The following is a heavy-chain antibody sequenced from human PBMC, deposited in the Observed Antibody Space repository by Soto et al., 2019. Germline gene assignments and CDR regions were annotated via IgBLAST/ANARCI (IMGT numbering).Heavy chain of an antibody. CDR2: IIPIFGTA. D-gene: IGHD3-10*01. J-gene: IGHJ6*02. CDR3: AREVRGRSNQPAHYYYYGMDV. Sequence: QVQLVQSGAEVKKPGSSVKVSCKASGGTFSSYAISWVRQAPGQGLEWMGGIIPIFGTANYAQKFQGRVTITADESTSTAYMELSSLRSEVTAVYYCAREVRGRSNQPAHYYYYGMDVWGQGTTVTVSS. CDR1: GGTFSSYA. V-gene: IGHV1-69*01.